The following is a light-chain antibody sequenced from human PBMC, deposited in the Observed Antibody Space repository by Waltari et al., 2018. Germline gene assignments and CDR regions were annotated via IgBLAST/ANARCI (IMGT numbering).Light chain of an antibody. V-gene: IGLV3-1*01. CDR2: QDA. CDR3: QAWDSSAAGV. Sequence: SYELTQPPSVSVSPGQTATITCSGDELGDKYVCWYQHKPGQSPVLVIYQDARRPSGIPERFSGSNSGNTATLTIGGTQAIDEADYYCQAWDSSAAGVFGPGTKVTVL. J-gene: IGLJ1*01. CDR1: ELGDKY.